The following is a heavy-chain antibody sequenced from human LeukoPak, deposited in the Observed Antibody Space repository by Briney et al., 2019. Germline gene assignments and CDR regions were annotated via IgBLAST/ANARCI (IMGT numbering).Heavy chain of an antibody. J-gene: IGHJ4*02. CDR1: GGSISSYY. D-gene: IGHD3-22*01. V-gene: IGHV4-59*01. CDR2: IYYSGST. Sequence: SETLSLTCTVSGGSISSYYWSWIRQPPGKGLEWIGYIYYSGSTNYNPSLKSRVTISVDTSKNQFSLKLSSVTAADTAVYYCARNQGNRWLYLDYWGQGTLVTVSS. CDR3: ARNQGNRWLYLDY.